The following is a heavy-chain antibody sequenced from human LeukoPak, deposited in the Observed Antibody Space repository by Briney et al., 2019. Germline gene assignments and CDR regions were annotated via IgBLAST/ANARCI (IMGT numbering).Heavy chain of an antibody. J-gene: IGHJ4*02. V-gene: IGHV4-39*01. CDR2: IYFSGNT. CDR1: GGSISSGTHY. CDR3: ARQVAAAGLDY. Sequence: SETLSLTCTVSGGSISSGTHYWAWIRQPPGKGLEWIGNIYFSGNTYYAPSLKSRDTMSVDTSKNQFSQNLNSVTAADTAVYYCARQVAAAGLDYWGQGTLVTVSS. D-gene: IGHD6-13*01.